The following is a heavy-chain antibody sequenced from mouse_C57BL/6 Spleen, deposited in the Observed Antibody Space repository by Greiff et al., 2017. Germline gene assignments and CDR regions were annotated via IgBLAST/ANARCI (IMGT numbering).Heavy chain of an antibody. CDR1: GYTFTSYW. Sequence: VQLQQPGAELVQPGASVKLSCKASGYTFTSYWMQWVKQRPGQGLEWIGEIDPSDSYTNYNQKFKGKATLTVDTSSSTAYMQLSSLTSEDSAVYYCARGRYFDVWGTGTTVTVSS. CDR3: ARGRYFDV. J-gene: IGHJ1*03. CDR2: IDPSDSYT. V-gene: IGHV1-50*01.